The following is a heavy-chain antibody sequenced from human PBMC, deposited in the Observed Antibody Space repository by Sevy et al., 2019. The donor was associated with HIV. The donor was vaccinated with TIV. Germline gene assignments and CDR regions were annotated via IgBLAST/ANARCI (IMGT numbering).Heavy chain of an antibody. J-gene: IGHJ4*02. CDR3: VRAIQSEGSF. Sequence: GGSLRLSCVASGFSLESYWMNWVRQAPGKPLEWVANIKEDDTVKYYVESVKGRFTISRDNGRNLVYLLMNNLKVEDTASYYCVRAIQSEGSFWGQGTRVTVSS. CDR1: GFSLESYW. D-gene: IGHD2-21*01. CDR2: IKEDDTVK. V-gene: IGHV3-7*04.